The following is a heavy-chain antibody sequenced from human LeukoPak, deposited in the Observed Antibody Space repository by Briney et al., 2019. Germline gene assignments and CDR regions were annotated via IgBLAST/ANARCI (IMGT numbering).Heavy chain of an antibody. D-gene: IGHD3-10*01. J-gene: IGHJ4*02. CDR2: ISSSSSYI. CDR1: GFTFSSYS. CDR3: ARDRVRGVING. Sequence: GGSLRLSCAASGFTFSSYSMNWVRQAPGKGPEWVSSISSSSSYIYYADSVKGRFTISRDNAKNSLYLQMDSLRAEDTVVYYCARDRVRGVINGWGQGTLVTVSS. V-gene: IGHV3-21*01.